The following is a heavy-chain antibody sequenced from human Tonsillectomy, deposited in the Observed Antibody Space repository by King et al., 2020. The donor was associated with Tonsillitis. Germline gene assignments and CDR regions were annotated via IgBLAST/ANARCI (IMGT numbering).Heavy chain of an antibody. D-gene: IGHD5-24*01. CDR3: AKGLHRGTWYSDY. J-gene: IGHJ4*02. CDR2: ISGDGITT. Sequence: VQLVESGGGVIQPEDSLRLSCAVSGFTFDDYVMHWVRQPPGKGLEWVSLISGDGITTFYADSVKGRFIISRDKSTNSLYLQMNSLKTEDTALYYCAKGLHRGTWYSDYWGQGTRVTVSS. V-gene: IGHV3-43*02. CDR1: GFTFDDYV.